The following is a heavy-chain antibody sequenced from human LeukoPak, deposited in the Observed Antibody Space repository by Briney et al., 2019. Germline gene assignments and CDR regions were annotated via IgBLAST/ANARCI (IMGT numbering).Heavy chain of an antibody. D-gene: IGHD3-10*01. CDR2: IYPGDYDT. CDR1: GYKFSNYW. Sequence: GESLKISCQGSGYKFSNYWIGWVRQVPEKGLEWMGIIYPGDYDTRYSPSFQGQVTISVDKSISTATLHWSSLKASDTAIYYCARGESRHYYTDVWGKGTTVTVSS. CDR3: ARGESRHYYTDV. V-gene: IGHV5-51*01. J-gene: IGHJ6*03.